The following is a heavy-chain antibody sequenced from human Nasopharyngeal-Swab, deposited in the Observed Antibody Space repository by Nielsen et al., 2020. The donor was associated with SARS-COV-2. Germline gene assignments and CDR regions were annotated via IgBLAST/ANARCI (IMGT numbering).Heavy chain of an antibody. CDR1: GFTFSSYA. CDR2: VSGRGGNF. J-gene: IGHJ4*02. CDR3: ARSPYIGSWYYFDY. D-gene: IGHD6-13*01. Sequence: GGSLRLSCAASGFTFSSYAMSWVRQAPGKGLEWVSTVSGRGGNFYYADSVKGRFTISTDNSKNTLYLQMNSLAAEDTAVYYCARSPYIGSWYYFDYWGQGSLVTVSS. V-gene: IGHV3-23*01.